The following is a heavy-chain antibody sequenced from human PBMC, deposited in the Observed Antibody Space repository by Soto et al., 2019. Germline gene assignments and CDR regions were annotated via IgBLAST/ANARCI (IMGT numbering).Heavy chain of an antibody. CDR2: IYYSGST. CDR3: ARARLIDYGSGTIKLNWFDP. CDR1: GGSISSGDYY. V-gene: IGHV4-30-4*01. Sequence: PSETLSLTCTVSGGSISSGDYYWSWIRQPPGKGLEWIGYIYYSGSTYYNPSLKSRVTISVDTSKNQFSLKLSSVTAADTAVYYCARARLIDYGSGTIKLNWFDPWGQGTLVTVSS. D-gene: IGHD3-10*01. J-gene: IGHJ5*02.